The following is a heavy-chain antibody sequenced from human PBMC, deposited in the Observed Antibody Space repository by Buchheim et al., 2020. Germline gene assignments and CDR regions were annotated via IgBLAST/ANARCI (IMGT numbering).Heavy chain of an antibody. D-gene: IGHD3-22*01. Sequence: QMHLVESGGGVVQPGGSLRVSCEASGFSFHEYAMQWVRQAPGKGLEWVALIGYDGSYEYYVDSVKGRFTISRDQSKNTVFLQMNSLRDDDTAVYYCARRDSSRGMDVWGQGTT. J-gene: IGHJ6*02. CDR1: GFSFHEYA. CDR2: IGYDGSYE. V-gene: IGHV3-30-3*01. CDR3: ARRDSSRGMDV.